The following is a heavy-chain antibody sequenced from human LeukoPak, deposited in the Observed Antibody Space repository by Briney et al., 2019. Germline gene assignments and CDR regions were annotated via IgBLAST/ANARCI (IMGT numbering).Heavy chain of an antibody. Sequence: SETLSLTCTVSGDSIGSYYWSWIRQPPGKGLESIVYIYYTGSTNYNPSLKSRATISVDTSKNQFSLKVSAVTAADTAVYYCARHRYGDVYYFDFWGQGTLVSVSS. CDR2: IYYTGST. CDR1: GDSIGSYY. V-gene: IGHV4-59*08. CDR3: ARHRYGDVYYFDF. D-gene: IGHD3-16*01. J-gene: IGHJ4*02.